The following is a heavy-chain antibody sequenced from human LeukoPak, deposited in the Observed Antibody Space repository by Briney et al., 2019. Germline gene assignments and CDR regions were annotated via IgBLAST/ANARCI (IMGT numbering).Heavy chain of an antibody. CDR3: ARDRFGYSGH. CDR2: ISRSGERTI. D-gene: IGHD5-12*01. V-gene: IGHV3-11*04. CDR1: GFTFSDYY. J-gene: IGHJ4*02. Sequence: GGSLRLSCGASGFTFSDYYMSWIRQTPGKGLEWVSSISRSGERTINYADSVKGRFTISRDNAKNSLCLQMNSLRAEDTAVYYCARDRFGYSGHWGQGTLVTVSS.